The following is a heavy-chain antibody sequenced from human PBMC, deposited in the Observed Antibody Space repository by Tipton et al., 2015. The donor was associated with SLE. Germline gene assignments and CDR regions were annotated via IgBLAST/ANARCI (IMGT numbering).Heavy chain of an antibody. Sequence: TLSLTCTVSGDSIGSNNYYWDWIRQPPGKGLEWIGNIYYSGSTHYNPSLKSRVTMSVDRSKNQFSLKLTSVTAADTAVYYCASELFRGYTSGWGPDYWGQGTLVTVSS. CDR1: GDSIGSNNYY. CDR3: ASELFRGYTSGWGPDY. CDR2: IYYSGST. J-gene: IGHJ4*02. V-gene: IGHV4-39*07. D-gene: IGHD6-19*01.